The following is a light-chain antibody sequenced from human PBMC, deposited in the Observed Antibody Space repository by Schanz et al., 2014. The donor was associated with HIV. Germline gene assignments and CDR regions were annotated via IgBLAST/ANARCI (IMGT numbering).Light chain of an antibody. CDR2: LGS. CDR1: QSLLHESGHNY. V-gene: IGKV2-28*01. Sequence: EIVMTQSPLTLPVTPGESASISCRSSQSLLHESGHNYVDWYLQRPGQPPRLLVYLGSERASGVPDRFSGSGSGTDFTLKISRVEAEDVGIYYCMQGTHWPRTFGQGTKLEIK. J-gene: IGKJ2*01. CDR3: MQGTHWPRT.